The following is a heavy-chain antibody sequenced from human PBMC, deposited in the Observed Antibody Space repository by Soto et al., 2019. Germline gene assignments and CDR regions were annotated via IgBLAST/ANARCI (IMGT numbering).Heavy chain of an antibody. D-gene: IGHD5-12*01. CDR1: GYTFTSYG. Sequence: QVQLVQSGGEVKKPGASVKLSCTASGYTFTSYGISWVRQAPGQGLEWMGWISAYNGKTNYAQNVQGRVTMTTDTATRTAYMGRRSLRSDDTAVYYCARGGDGNYYHGMDVWGQGTTVTVSS. J-gene: IGHJ6*02. CDR3: ARGGDGNYYHGMDV. CDR2: ISAYNGKT. V-gene: IGHV1-18*01.